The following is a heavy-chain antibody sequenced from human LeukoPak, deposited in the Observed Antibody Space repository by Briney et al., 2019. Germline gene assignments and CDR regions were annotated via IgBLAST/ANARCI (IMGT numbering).Heavy chain of an antibody. V-gene: IGHV3-33*01. CDR2: IWHDGSKT. D-gene: IGHD4-17*01. J-gene: IGHJ4*02. CDR3: ARDPATVTSHFDY. CDR1: GFIFSRYD. Sequence: PGGSLRLSCVAPGFIFSRYDMHWVRQAPGKGLEWVALIWHDGSKTHYADSVKGRFTISRDDSKSTLYVQMNSLRVEDTAVYYCARDPATVTSHFDYWGQGALVTVSS.